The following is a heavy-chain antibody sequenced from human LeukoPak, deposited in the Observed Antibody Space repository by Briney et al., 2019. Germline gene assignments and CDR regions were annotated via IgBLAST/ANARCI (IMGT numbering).Heavy chain of an antibody. CDR2: MYTSGST. CDR1: GGSISSGSYY. J-gene: IGHJ4*02. V-gene: IGHV4-61*02. Sequence: SETLSLTCTVSGGSISSGSYYWSWIRQPAGKGLEWIGRMYTSGSTNYNPSLKSRVTMSGDTSKNQFSLKLRSVIAADTAVYYCARDRGSSGFDYWGQGTLVTVSS. D-gene: IGHD6-6*01. CDR3: ARDRGSSGFDY.